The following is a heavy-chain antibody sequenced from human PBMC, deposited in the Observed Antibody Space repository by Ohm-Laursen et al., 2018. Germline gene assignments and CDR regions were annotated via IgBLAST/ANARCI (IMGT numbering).Heavy chain of an antibody. D-gene: IGHD3-10*01. CDR2: INPNRGGT. CDR3: ARGSYFSYYFDY. CDR1: GYTFSDHY. V-gene: IGHV1-2*02. J-gene: IGHJ4*02. Sequence: GSSVKVPCKASGYTFSDHYIHWMRQAPGQGLEWMGWINPNRGGTNHAQKFQGRVTMTTDTSISTAYMELSSLKSDDTAVYYCARGSYFSYYFDYWGQGTLVTVSS.